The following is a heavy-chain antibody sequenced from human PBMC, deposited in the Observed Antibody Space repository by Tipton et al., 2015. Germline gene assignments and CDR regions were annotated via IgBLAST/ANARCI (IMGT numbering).Heavy chain of an antibody. CDR2: IYYSGST. D-gene: IGHD3-10*01. V-gene: IGHV4-59*01. J-gene: IGHJ4*02. Sequence: GLVKPSETLSLTCTVSGGSFSDYYWSWIRQSPGEGLEWIGYIYYSGSTNYNPSLRSRVAMSMDTSKNQFSLKLSSVIAADTAVYYCARGLLLWFGMSDYWGRGTLVTVSS. CDR3: ARGLLLWFGMSDY. CDR1: GGSFSDYY.